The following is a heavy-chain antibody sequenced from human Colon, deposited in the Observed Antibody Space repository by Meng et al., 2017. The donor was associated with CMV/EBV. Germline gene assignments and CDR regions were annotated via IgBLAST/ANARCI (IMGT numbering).Heavy chain of an antibody. CDR3: VRGNDRGGYYFDY. CDR1: GFAVSPYI. CDR2: IWNDGSNE. D-gene: IGHD3-16*01. Sequence: AAAGFAVSPYIRQGCRQARSKGLEWVVIIWNDGSNENSANSVKGRFTITRDNSKDTVYLQMSSLRAEDKAFYYRVRGNDRGGYYFDYWGQGTLVTVSS. V-gene: IGHV3-30*04. J-gene: IGHJ4*02.